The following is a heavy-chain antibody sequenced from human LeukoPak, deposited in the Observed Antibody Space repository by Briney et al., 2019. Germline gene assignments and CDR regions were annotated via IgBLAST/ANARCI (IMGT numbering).Heavy chain of an antibody. CDR1: GYSISSGYY. J-gene: IGHJ4*02. D-gene: IGHD1-14*01. V-gene: IGHV4-38-2*02. CDR3: ARARRPFDY. CDR2: IYHSGST. Sequence: SETLSLTCTVSGYSISSGYYWGWIRQPPGKGLEWIGSIYHSGSTYYNPSLKSRVTISVDTSKNQFSLKLSSVTAADTAVYYCARARRPFDYWGQGTLVTVSS.